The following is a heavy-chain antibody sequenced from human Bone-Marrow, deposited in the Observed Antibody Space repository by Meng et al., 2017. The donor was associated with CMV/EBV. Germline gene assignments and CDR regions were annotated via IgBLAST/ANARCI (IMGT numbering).Heavy chain of an antibody. CDR3: ASETYYDFWSGFYS. J-gene: IGHJ4*02. V-gene: IGHV3-66*02. D-gene: IGHD3-3*01. CDR1: GFTVSSNY. CDR2: IYSGGST. Sequence: GESLKISCAASGFTVSSNYMSWVRQAPGKGLEWVSVIYSGGSTYYADSVKGRFTISRDNSKNTLYLQMNSLRAEDTAVYYCASETYYDFWSGFYSWGQGTLVAFSS.